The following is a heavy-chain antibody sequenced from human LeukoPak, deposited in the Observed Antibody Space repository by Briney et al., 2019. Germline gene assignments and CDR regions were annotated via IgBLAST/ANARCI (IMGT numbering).Heavy chain of an antibody. CDR3: AKPYSSSSFDFDY. J-gene: IGHJ4*02. D-gene: IGHD6-6*01. CDR1: GFTFSSYA. CDR2: ISGSGGST. V-gene: IGHV3-23*01. Sequence: GRSLRLSCAASGFTFSSYAMSWVPQAPGKGLEWVSAISGSGGSTYYADSVQGRFTISRDNSKNTLYLQMNSLRAEDTAVYYCAKPYSSSSFDFDYWGQGTLVTVSS.